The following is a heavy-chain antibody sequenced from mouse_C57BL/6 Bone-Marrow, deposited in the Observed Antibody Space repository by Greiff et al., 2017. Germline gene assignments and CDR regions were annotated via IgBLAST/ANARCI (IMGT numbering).Heavy chain of an antibody. Sequence: QVQLQQSGAELARPGASVKLSCKASGYTFTSYGISWVKQRTGQGLEWIGEIYPRSGNTYYNEKFKGKATLTADKSSSTAYMELRSLTSEDSAVCFCANTPWCAYGCQGTLDTVSA. J-gene: IGHJ3*01. D-gene: IGHD5-1-1*01. V-gene: IGHV1-81*01. CDR2: IYPRSGNT. CDR3: ANTPWCAY. CDR1: GYTFTSYG.